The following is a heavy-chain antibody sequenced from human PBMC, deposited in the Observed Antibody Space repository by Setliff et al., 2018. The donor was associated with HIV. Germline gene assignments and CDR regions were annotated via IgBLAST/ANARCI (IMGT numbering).Heavy chain of an antibody. CDR1: GGSFSDYY. V-gene: IGHV4-34*01. D-gene: IGHD3-22*01. Sequence: PSETLSLTCALYGGSFSDYYWSWIRQPPGMGLEWIGEVNRGRRTNYNSSLKSRVTVSIDTSRNQFSLTVSSVTAADTAVYYCAREIPYSYGGRGHPLGGQGTLVTVSS. J-gene: IGHJ4*02. CDR2: VNRGRRT. CDR3: AREIPYSYGGRGHPL.